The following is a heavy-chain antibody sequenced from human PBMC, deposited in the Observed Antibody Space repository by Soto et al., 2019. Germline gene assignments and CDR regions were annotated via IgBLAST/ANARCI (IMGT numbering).Heavy chain of an antibody. CDR3: ARTRYSHGKPNWFDS. V-gene: IGHV2-70*11. CDR2: IDWDDDK. CDR1: GFSLNTSAMC. D-gene: IGHD5-18*01. Sequence: SGPTLVNPTQTLTLTCTFSGFSLNTSAMCVSWIRQPPGKALEWLARIDWDDDKHYSTSLKTRLTISKDTSKNQVVLTMTNMDPVDTATYYCARTRYSHGKPNWFDSCGQGTLLTVSS. J-gene: IGHJ5*01.